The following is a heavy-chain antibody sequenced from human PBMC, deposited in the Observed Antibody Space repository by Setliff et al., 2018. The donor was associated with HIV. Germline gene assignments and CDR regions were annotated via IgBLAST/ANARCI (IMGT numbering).Heavy chain of an antibody. Sequence: TLSLTCTVSGGSISSETFSWNWIRQPAGKGLEWIGRIYTSGSTDYNPSLKSRVTMSVDTSKNQFSLKLSSVTAADTAVYHCARGGYYYYFGVDVWGQGTTVTVSS. D-gene: IGHD3-16*01. V-gene: IGHV4-61*02. CDR2: IYTSGST. J-gene: IGHJ6*02. CDR1: GGSISSETFS. CDR3: ARGGYYYYFGVDV.